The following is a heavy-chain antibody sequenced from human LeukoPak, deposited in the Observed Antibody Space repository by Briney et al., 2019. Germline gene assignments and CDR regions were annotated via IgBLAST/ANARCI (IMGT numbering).Heavy chain of an antibody. J-gene: IGHJ5*02. CDR3: ARLSGKWT. CDR2: VYDSGST. D-gene: IGHD1-26*01. Sequence: SETLSLTCNVSGGSLSGHYWSGIRPPPGKRLEWIGYVYDSGSTNYNPSLSSRVTISLDTSKNQFSLKWTSVTAADTAVYYCARLSGKWTWGQGTLVTVSS. V-gene: IGHV4-59*11. CDR1: GGSLSGHY.